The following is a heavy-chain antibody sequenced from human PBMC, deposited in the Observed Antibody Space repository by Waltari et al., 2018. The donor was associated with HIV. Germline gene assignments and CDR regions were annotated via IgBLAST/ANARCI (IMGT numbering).Heavy chain of an antibody. J-gene: IGHJ4*02. V-gene: IGHV3-21*01. D-gene: IGHD3-22*01. Sequence: EVQLVESGGGLVKPGGSLRLSCAASGFTFSTYSMHWVRQAPRKGLEWVSSISSRSTYIYYADSVKGRFTISRDNAKNSLYLQMNSLRAEDTAVYFCARGTYYYDSSGYYDNLPFDYWGQGTLVTVSS. CDR3: ARGTYYYDSSGYYDNLPFDY. CDR2: ISSRSTYI. CDR1: GFTFSTYS.